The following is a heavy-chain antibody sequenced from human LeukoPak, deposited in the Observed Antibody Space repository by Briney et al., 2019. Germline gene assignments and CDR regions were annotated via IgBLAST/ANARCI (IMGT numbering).Heavy chain of an antibody. D-gene: IGHD2-2*01. CDR2: IYPNSGGT. CDR3: ARAVYCGSTSCYDY. CDR1: GYTFSGYF. Sequence: ASVKVSCRASGYTFSGYFMHWVRQAPGQGLEWMGWIYPNSGGTKYAQKFQGRVSMTRDTSISTIYMELSSLRSDDTAVYYCARAVYCGSTSCYDYWGQGTLVTVSS. J-gene: IGHJ4*02. V-gene: IGHV1-2*02.